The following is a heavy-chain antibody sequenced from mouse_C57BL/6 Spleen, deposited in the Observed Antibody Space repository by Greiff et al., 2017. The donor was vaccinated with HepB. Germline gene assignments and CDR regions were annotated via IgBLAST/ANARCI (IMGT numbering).Heavy chain of an antibody. CDR3: AKANWDYAMDY. CDR1: GFSLTSYG. CDR2: IWRGGST. Sequence: VKVVESGPGLVQPSQSLSITCTVSGFSLTSYGVHWVRQSPGKGLEWLGVIWRGGSTDYNAAFMSRLSITKDNSKSQVFFKMNSLQADDTAIYYCAKANWDYAMDYWGQGTSVTVSS. J-gene: IGHJ4*01. D-gene: IGHD4-1*01. V-gene: IGHV2-5*01.